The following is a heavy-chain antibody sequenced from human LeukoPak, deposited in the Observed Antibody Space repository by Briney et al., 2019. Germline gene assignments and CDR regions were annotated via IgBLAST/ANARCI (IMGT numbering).Heavy chain of an antibody. V-gene: IGHV3-48*02. J-gene: IGHJ4*02. CDR3: ARDKDYVNYPFDY. CDR1: GFNFGTYS. Sequence: GGSLRLSCAASGFNFGTYSMNWVRQAPGKGLEWVSHISSSSTSKYYADSVMGRFTISRDNAKNSLFLQMNSLRDEDTAVYYCARDKDYVNYPFDYWGQGTLVTVSS. CDR2: ISSSSTSK. D-gene: IGHD4-11*01.